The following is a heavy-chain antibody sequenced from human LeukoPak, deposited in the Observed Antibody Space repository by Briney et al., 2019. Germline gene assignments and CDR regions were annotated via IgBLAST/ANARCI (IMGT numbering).Heavy chain of an antibody. D-gene: IGHD3-3*01. V-gene: IGHV4-31*03. CDR2: IYYSGST. CDR3: ARDLVRGREWFEEGAFDI. J-gene: IGHJ3*02. Sequence: PSQTLSLTCTVSGGSISSGVYYWSWIRQHPGKGLEWIGYIYYSGSTYYNPSLKSRVTISVDTSKNQFSLKLTSVTAADTAVYYCARDLVRGREWFEEGAFDIWGQGTMVTVSS. CDR1: GGSISSGVYY.